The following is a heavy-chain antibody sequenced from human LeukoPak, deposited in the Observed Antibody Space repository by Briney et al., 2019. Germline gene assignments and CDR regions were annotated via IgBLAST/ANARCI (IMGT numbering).Heavy chain of an antibody. V-gene: IGHV1-8*03. CDR3: ARRAGGIGLILYYYYMDV. J-gene: IGHJ6*03. CDR2: MNPNSGNT. CDR1: GYTFTSYG. Sequence: ASVKVSCKASGYTFTSYGISWVRQATGQGLEWMGWMNPNSGNTGYAQKFQGRVTITRNTSISTAYMELSSLRSEDTAVYYCARRAGGIGLILYYYYMDVWGKGTTVTVSS. D-gene: IGHD1-14*01.